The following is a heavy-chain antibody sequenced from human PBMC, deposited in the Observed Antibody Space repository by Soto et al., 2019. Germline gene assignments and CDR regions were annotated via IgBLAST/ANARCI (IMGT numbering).Heavy chain of an antibody. CDR1: GYTFTSYG. CDR2: IRAYNGNT. CDR3: ASTYYDFWSGHSRSWFDP. V-gene: IGHV1-18*01. D-gene: IGHD3-3*01. J-gene: IGHJ5*02. Sequence: GASAKVSCKASGYTFTSYGISWVRQAPGQGLEWMGWIRAYNGNTNYAQKLQGRVTMTTDTSTRTAYMELRSLRSDDTAVYYCASTYYDFWSGHSRSWFDPWGQGTLVTVSS.